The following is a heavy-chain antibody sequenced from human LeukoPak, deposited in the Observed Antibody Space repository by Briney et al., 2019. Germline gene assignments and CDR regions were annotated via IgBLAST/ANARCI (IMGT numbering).Heavy chain of an antibody. CDR1: GFTFSNSA. D-gene: IGHD3-10*01. J-gene: IGHJ4*02. CDR2: ISYDGNNK. CDR3: AKDMYYRGSGSYFNVDY. V-gene: IGHV3-30*18. Sequence: PGGSLRLSCAASGFTFSNSAMNWVRQAPGKGLEWVAVISYDGNNKYYSDSVKGRFTISRDNSKNTLYLQMNSLRAEDTAVYYCAKDMYYRGSGSYFNVDYWCQGTLVTVSS.